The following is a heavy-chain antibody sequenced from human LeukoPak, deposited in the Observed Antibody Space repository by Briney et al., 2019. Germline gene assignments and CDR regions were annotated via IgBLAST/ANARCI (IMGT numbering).Heavy chain of an antibody. J-gene: IGHJ4*02. CDR1: GFTFSSYA. D-gene: IGHD1-26*01. CDR2: ISATGGNT. V-gene: IGHV3-23*01. Sequence: PGESLRLSCAASGFTFSSYAMSWVRQAPGKGLEWVSGISATGGNTDHADSVKGRFTISRDNSKDTLYLQMNSLRAEDTAVYYCARGGSYSDYWGQGTLVTVSS. CDR3: ARGGSYSDY.